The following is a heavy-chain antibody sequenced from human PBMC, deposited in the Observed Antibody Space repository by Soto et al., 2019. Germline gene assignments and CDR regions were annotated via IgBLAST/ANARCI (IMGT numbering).Heavy chain of an antibody. CDR1: GFTFSSYS. CDR2: ISSSSSYI. J-gene: IGHJ6*02. D-gene: IGHD4-4*01. CDR3: ARDGVSAMITTVRGYYYYGMDV. V-gene: IGHV3-21*01. Sequence: PGGSLRLSCAASGFTFSSYSMNWVRQAPGKGLEWVSSISSSSSYIYYADSVKGRFTISRDNAKNSLYLQMNSLRAEDTAVYYCARDGVSAMITTVRGYYYYGMDVWGQGTTVTVSS.